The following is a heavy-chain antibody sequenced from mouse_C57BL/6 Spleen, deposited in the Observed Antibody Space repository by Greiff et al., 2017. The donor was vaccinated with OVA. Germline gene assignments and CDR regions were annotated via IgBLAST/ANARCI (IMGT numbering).Heavy chain of an antibody. V-gene: IGHV3-6*01. CDR1: GYSITSGYY. CDR2: ISYDGSN. CDR3: ARESYGSPMDY. J-gene: IGHJ4*01. Sequence: EVHLVESGPGLVKPSQSLSLTCSVTGYSITSGYYWNWIRQFPGNKLEWMGYISYDGSNNYNPSLKNRISITRDTSKNQFFLKLNSVTTEDTATDYCARESYGSPMDYWGQGTSVTVSS. D-gene: IGHD1-1*01.